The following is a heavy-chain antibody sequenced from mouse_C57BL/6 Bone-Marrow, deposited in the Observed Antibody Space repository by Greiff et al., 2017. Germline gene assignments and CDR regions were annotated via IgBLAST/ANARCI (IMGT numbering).Heavy chain of an antibody. Sequence: DVMLVESGGGLVKPGGSLKLSCAASGFTFSSYAMSWVRQTPEKRLEWVATISDGGSYTYYPDNVKGRSTISRDNAKNNLYLQMSHLKSEDTAMYYCAREDGNYVSFDYWGQGATLTVSS. V-gene: IGHV5-4*01. D-gene: IGHD2-1*01. CDR3: AREDGNYVSFDY. CDR2: ISDGGSYT. J-gene: IGHJ2*01. CDR1: GFTFSSYA.